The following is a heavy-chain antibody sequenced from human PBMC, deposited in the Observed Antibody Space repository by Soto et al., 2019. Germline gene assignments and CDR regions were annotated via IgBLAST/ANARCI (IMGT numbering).Heavy chain of an antibody. V-gene: IGHV1-69*06. CDR2: IIPVFGTA. D-gene: IGHD3-16*01. CDR1: GGTFISYA. Sequence: QVQLVQSGAEVKKPGSSVKLSCKVSGGTFISYAISWVRQAPGRGLEWMGGIIPVFGTANYTQQFQGRVTITADKSTSPAYMELSSLRSEDTALYYCARWSVITYLTAFDYWGQGTLVPVSS. CDR3: ARWSVITYLTAFDY. J-gene: IGHJ4*02.